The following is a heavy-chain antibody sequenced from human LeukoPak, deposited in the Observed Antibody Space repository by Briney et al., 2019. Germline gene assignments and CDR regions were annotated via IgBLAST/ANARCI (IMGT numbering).Heavy chain of an antibody. CDR3: AREPAGTLGFDY. V-gene: IGHV4-59*01. Sequence: PSETLSLTCTVSGGSISSYYWSWIRQPPGKGLEWIGYIYYSGSTNYNPSLKGRVTISVDTSKNQFSLKLSSVTAADTAVYYCAREPAGTLGFDYWGQGTLVTVSS. CDR1: GGSISSYY. CDR2: IYYSGST. D-gene: IGHD6-19*01. J-gene: IGHJ4*02.